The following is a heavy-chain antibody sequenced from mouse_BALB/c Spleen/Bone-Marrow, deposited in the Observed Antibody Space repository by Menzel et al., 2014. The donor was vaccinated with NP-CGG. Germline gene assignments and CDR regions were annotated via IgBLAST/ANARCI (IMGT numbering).Heavy chain of an antibody. J-gene: IGHJ2*01. V-gene: IGHV5-17*02. CDR3: TRGGNWEDFDY. CDR2: ISSSSSTI. CDR1: GFTFSSFG. Sequence: EVQVVESGGGLVQPGGSRKLSCAASGFTFSSFGMHWVRQAPEKGLEWVAYISSSSSTIFYADTVKGRFTISRDNPKNTLFLQMTSLRSEDTAIYYCTRGGNWEDFDYWGQGTTLTVSS. D-gene: IGHD4-1*01.